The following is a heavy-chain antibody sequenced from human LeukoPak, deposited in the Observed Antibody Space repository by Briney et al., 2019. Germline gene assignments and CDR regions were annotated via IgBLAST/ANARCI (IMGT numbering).Heavy chain of an antibody. D-gene: IGHD5-12*01. CDR3: ASSGYSQGVLDY. CDR1: RLVFSSYT. J-gene: IGHJ4*02. Sequence: AGGSLRLSCAASRLVFSSYTMNWVRQAPGKGLEWISSISSSSGSIHYTDSVKGRFTISRDNAKNSVFLQMNSLRVEDTAVYYCASSGYSQGVLDYWGQGTLVTVPS. CDR2: ISSSSGSI. V-gene: IGHV3-21*01.